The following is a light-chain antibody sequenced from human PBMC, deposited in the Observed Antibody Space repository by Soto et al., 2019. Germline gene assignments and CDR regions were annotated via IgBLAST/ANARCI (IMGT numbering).Light chain of an antibody. V-gene: IGLV1-51*01. CDR2: DND. Sequence: QSVLTQPPSVSAAPGQKVTISCSGSSSNIGNNYVSWYQQLPGTAPKLLIYDNDKRPSGIPDLFSGSKSGTSATLGVTGLQTGDEADYYCATWDSSLSAGVFGGGTKLTV. J-gene: IGLJ2*01. CDR1: SSNIGNNY. CDR3: ATWDSSLSAGV.